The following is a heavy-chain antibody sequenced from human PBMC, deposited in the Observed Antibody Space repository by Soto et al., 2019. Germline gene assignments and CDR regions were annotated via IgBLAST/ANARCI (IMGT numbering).Heavy chain of an antibody. V-gene: IGHV3-74*03. D-gene: IGHD5-12*01. Sequence: EVQLVESGGGLFQPGGSLRLSCAASGFTFSDYWMHWVRQGPGKGLVWVARIYREGTATYADSVKGRFTISRDNAKSTVFLQLNSLRDEDTAAYYCARGNSGYGNFDYWGQGTLVTVSS. CDR1: GFTFSDYW. CDR2: IYREGTA. CDR3: ARGNSGYGNFDY. J-gene: IGHJ4*02.